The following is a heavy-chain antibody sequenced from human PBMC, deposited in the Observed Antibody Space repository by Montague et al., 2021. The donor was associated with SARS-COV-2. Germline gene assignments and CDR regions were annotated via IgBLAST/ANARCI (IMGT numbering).Heavy chain of an antibody. CDR2: IYYSGDT. V-gene: IGHV4-39*01. D-gene: IGHD3-22*01. J-gene: IGHJ5*02. CDR1: GASISSPSHY. Sequence: SETLSLTCTVSGASISSPSHYWDWIRQPPGNGLEWIASIYYSGDTYHNPSLKSRVTISVDTSKNQFSLRLSSVTAADTALYFCATHEAYDKSGFAGWGQGTLVTVSS. CDR3: ATHEAYDKSGFAG.